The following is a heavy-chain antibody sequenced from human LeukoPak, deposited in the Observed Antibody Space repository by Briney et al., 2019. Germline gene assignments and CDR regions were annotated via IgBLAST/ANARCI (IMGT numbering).Heavy chain of an antibody. V-gene: IGHV1-46*01. CDR1: GYTFTSYY. CDR3: ARDYGTFGQRNWFDP. J-gene: IGHJ5*02. Sequence: ASVKVSCKASGYTFTSYYIHWVRQAPGQGLEWMGIINPSGGSTTYAQKFQGRVAMTRDTSTSRVYMEVSSLRSEDTAVYYCARDYGTFGQRNWFDPWGQGTLVTVSS. D-gene: IGHD1-14*01. CDR2: INPSGGST.